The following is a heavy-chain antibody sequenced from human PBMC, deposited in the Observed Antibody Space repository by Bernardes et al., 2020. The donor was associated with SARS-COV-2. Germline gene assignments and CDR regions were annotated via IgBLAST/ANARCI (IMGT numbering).Heavy chain of an antibody. Sequence: GGSLRLSCAASGFPLSSYSMNWVRQAPGKGLEWISYISSSSTTIYYADSVRGRFSVSRDNAKNSLYLQMNSLRDEDTAVYYCARTFFGDKPDFDYWGQGTLVTVSS. CDR3: ARTFFGDKPDFDY. CDR1: GFPLSSYS. J-gene: IGHJ4*02. CDR2: ISSSSTTI. D-gene: IGHD4-17*01. V-gene: IGHV3-48*02.